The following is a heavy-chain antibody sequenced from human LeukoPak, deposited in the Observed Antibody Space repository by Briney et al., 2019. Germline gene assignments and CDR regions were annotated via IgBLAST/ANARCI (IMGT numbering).Heavy chain of an antibody. J-gene: IGHJ5*02. CDR3: AREISGSYCFDP. D-gene: IGHD1-26*01. CDR2: ISAYNGNT. V-gene: IGHV1-18*01. Sequence: ASVKVSCKVSGYTLTELSMHWVRQAPGQGLEWMGWISAYNGNTNYAQKLQGRVTMTTDTSTSTAYMELRSLRSDDTAVYYCAREISGSYCFDPWGQGTLVTVSS. CDR1: GYTLTELS.